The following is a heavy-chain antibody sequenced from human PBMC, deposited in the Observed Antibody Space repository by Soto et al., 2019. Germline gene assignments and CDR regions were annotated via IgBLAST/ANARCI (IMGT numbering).Heavy chain of an antibody. J-gene: IGHJ6*02. V-gene: IGHV4-4*07. CDR1: GGSISSYY. Sequence: SETLSLTCTVSGGSISSYYWSWIRQPAGKGLEWIGRIYTSGSTNYNPSLKSRVTMSVDTSKNQFFLKLSSVTAADTAVYYCARDSLLYYYDSSGYYSQAYYYGMDVWGQGTTVTVSS. D-gene: IGHD3-22*01. CDR3: ARDSLLYYYDSSGYYSQAYYYGMDV. CDR2: IYTSGST.